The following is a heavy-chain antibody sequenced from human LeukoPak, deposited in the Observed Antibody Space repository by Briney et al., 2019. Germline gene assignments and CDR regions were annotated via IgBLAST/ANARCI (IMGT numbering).Heavy chain of an antibody. D-gene: IGHD2-21*02. CDR1: GFTFSDYS. CDR2: ISYDGSNK. Sequence: GGSLRLSCAASGFTFSDYSMNWARQAPGKGLEWVAVISYDGSNKYYADSVKGRFTISRDNSKNTLYLQMNILRAEDTAVYYCAREGVVTAFYYFDYWGQGTLVTVSS. CDR3: AREGVVTAFYYFDY. J-gene: IGHJ4*02. V-gene: IGHV3-30*03.